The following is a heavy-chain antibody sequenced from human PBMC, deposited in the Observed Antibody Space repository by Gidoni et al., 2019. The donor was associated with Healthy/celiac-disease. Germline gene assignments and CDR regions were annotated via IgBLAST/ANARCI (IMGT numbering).Heavy chain of an antibody. V-gene: IGHV1-69*01. CDR1: GGTFSSYA. CDR3: ARDDPHSSSAPYYYYGMDV. CDR2: IIPIFGTA. Sequence: QVQLVQSGAEVKKPGSSVKVSCKASGGTFSSYAISWVRQAPGQGLEWMGGIIPIFGTANYAQKFQGRVTITADESTSTAYMELSSLRSEDTAVYYCARDDPHSSSAPYYYYGMDVWGQGTTVTVSS. D-gene: IGHD6-6*01. J-gene: IGHJ6*02.